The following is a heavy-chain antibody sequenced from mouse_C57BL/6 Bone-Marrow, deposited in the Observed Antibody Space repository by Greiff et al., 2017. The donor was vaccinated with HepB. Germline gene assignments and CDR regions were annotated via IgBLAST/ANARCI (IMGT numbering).Heavy chain of an antibody. CDR2: INPNNGGT. J-gene: IGHJ3*01. V-gene: IGHV1-26*01. Sequence: EVQLQQSGPELVKPGASVKISCKASGYTFTDYYMNWVKQSHGKSLEWIGDINPNNGGTSYNQKFKGKATLTVDKTSSTAYMELRSLTSEDSAVYYWGRRGAYWGQGTLVTVSA. CDR3: GRRGAY. CDR1: GYTFTDYY.